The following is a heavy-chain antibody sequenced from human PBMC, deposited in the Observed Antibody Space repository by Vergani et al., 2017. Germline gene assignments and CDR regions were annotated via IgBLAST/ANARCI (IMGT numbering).Heavy chain of an antibody. J-gene: IGHJ4*02. CDR2: INPSGGHT. V-gene: IGHV1-46*03. Sequence: QVQVVQSGAEVKKSGASVKVSCKTSGYTFSNYYMHWVRQAPGQGLEWMGIINPSGGHTNYAQNFQGRVTMTRDTSTSTVYMGLSSLRSEDTAIYYCARGDYGILTGYRYWGQGTLVTVS. D-gene: IGHD3-9*01. CDR1: GYTFSNYY. CDR3: ARGDYGILTGYRY.